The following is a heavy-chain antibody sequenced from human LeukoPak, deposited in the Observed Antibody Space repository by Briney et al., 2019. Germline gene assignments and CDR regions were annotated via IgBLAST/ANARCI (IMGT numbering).Heavy chain of an antibody. J-gene: IGHJ3*02. CDR1: GGSISSGSYY. CDR3: ARGRVGGGAFDI. Sequence: SQTLSLTCTVSGGSISSGSYYWSWIRQPAGKGLEWIGRIYTSGSTNYNPSLKSRVTISVDTSKNQFSLKLSSVTAADTAVYYCARGRVGGGAFDIWGQGTMVTVSS. V-gene: IGHV4-61*02. D-gene: IGHD1-26*01. CDR2: IYTSGST.